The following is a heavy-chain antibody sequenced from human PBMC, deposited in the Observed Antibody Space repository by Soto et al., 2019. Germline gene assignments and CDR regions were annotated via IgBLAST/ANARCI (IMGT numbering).Heavy chain of an antibody. CDR1: GGSSSSNNG. D-gene: IGHD4-17*01. V-gene: IGHV4-4*02. Sequence: PSETLSVTCAVAGGSSSSNNGWSWVRQPPGKGLEWIGEFYHSGNTNYNPSLRGRVTISVDKSKNQFSLRLSSVTAADTAVYYCAKERRMTTVTTHSFHPCGPAPPVTSPQ. CDR2: FYHSGNT. CDR3: AKERRMTTVTTHSFHP. J-gene: IGHJ5*02.